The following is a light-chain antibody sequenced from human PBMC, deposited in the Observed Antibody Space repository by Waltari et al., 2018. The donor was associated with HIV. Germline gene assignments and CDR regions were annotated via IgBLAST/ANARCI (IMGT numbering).Light chain of an antibody. CDR2: EVN. Sequence: SALTQPPSASGAPGQSVTISCTGISSDAGDDTYVSWYHHGPGQAPKILIYEVNTRPSGFPDRFSGSNSCNTASLTVSGLQADDEADYYCSSYAGSSTWVFGGGTKLTVL. CDR1: SSDAGDDTY. J-gene: IGLJ3*02. CDR3: SSYAGSSTWV. V-gene: IGLV2-8*01.